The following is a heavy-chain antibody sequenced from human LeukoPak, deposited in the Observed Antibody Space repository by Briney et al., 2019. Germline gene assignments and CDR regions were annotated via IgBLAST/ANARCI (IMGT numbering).Heavy chain of an antibody. V-gene: IGHV4-39*07. J-gene: IGHJ5*02. D-gene: IGHD1-26*01. Sequence: SETLSLTCTVSGGSISSYYWGWIRQPPGKGLEWIGSIYYSGSTYYNPSLKSRVTISVDTSKNQFSLKLSSVTAADTAVYYCARVQWELLRGNWFDPWGQGTLVTVSS. CDR3: ARVQWELLRGNWFDP. CDR2: IYYSGST. CDR1: GGSISSYY.